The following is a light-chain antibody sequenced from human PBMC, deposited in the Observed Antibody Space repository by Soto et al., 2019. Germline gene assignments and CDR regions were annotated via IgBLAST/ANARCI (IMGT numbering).Light chain of an antibody. Sequence: EIVLTQSPGTLSLSPGERATLSCRASQSVSSSYLAWYQQKPGQAPRLLIYGASSRATGIPDRFSGSGSGTDFTLTISRLEPEDWAVDYCQQYGSTTGLTFGGGTKVDIK. CDR2: GAS. CDR3: QQYGSTTGLT. CDR1: QSVSSSY. J-gene: IGKJ4*01. V-gene: IGKV3-20*01.